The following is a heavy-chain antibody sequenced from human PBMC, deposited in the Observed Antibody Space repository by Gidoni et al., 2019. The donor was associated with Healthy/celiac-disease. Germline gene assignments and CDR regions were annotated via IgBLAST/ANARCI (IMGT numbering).Heavy chain of an antibody. CDR1: GGSISSYY. CDR2: ICYSGST. Sequence: QVQLQESGPGLVKPSETLSLTCTVSGGSISSYYWSWIRQPPGKGLEWIGYICYSGSTNYNPSLKSRVTISVDTSKNQFSLKLSSVTAADTAVYYCARVDLRVGATVDYWGQGTLVTVSS. D-gene: IGHD1-26*01. CDR3: ARVDLRVGATVDY. V-gene: IGHV4-59*01. J-gene: IGHJ4*02.